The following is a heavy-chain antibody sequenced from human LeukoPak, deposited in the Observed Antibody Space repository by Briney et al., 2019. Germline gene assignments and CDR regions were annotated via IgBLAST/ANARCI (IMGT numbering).Heavy chain of an antibody. J-gene: IGHJ4*02. D-gene: IGHD5/OR15-5a*01. V-gene: IGHV3-30*03. CDR2: ISSDGRDK. CDR1: GFTFSGYA. CDR3: ARDLRRFAAYYFDY. Sequence: PGGSLRLSCAASGFTFSGYAIHWVRQAPGKGLAWVAVISSDGRDKHHADSVKGRFTISRDNSKNTLYLQTNSLRAEDTAVYYCARDLRRFAAYYFDYWGQGTLVTVSS.